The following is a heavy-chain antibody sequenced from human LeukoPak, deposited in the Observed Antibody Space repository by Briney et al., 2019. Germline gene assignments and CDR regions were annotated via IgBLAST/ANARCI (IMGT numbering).Heavy chain of an antibody. CDR3: ARYALPYYDSSDGPFDAFDI. J-gene: IGHJ3*02. D-gene: IGHD3-22*01. CDR1: GFSFSGYW. CDR2: ISGSGSTI. Sequence: GSLRLSCAASGFSFSGYWMTWVRQAPGKGVEWVSYISGSGSTIKYADSVKGRFTISRDNAKNSLYLQMNSLRAEDTAVYYCARYALPYYDSSDGPFDAFDIWGQGTMVTVSS. V-gene: IGHV3-48*04.